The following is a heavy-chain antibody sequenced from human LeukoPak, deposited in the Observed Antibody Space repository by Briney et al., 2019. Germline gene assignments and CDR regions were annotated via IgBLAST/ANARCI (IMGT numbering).Heavy chain of an antibody. J-gene: IGHJ4*02. CDR1: GGSISSYY. V-gene: IGHV4-59*01. Sequence: KPSETLSLTCTVSGGSISSYYWSWIRQPPGKGLEWIGYIYYSGTTKYNPSLKSRVTISVDTSKNQISLKLSSVTAADTAVYYCARDVLAYCGGDCYSAYFDYWGQGTLVTVSS. CDR3: ARDVLAYCGGDCYSAYFDY. D-gene: IGHD2-21*02. CDR2: IYYSGTT.